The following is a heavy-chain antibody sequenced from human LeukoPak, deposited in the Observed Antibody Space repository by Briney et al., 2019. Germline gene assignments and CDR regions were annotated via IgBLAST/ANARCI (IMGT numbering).Heavy chain of an antibody. Sequence: GRSLRLSCAASGLSFSNNAMNWVRQPPGKGLEWVSLIGGSTGSTYYADCVKGRFSISRDNCKNAVYLQMNSLRVEDTAVYYCAKGPVSAIVGATTLDYWGEGTLVTVSS. CDR2: IGGSTGST. V-gene: IGHV3-23*01. CDR1: GLSFSNNA. J-gene: IGHJ4*02. CDR3: AKGPVSAIVGATTLDY. D-gene: IGHD1-26*01.